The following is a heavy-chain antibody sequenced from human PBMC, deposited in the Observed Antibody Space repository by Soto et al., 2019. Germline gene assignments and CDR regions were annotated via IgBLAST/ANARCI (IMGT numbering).Heavy chain of an antibody. CDR2: VYYRGRS. Sequence: LSLTFTVSGGSVSNSNYYWGWIRQSPGKGLEWIGSVYYRGRSYSKSSVKSRVTISVDTSKNQFSLNLNSVTASDTAVYFCVSQRTSVLTQAYFDYWGPGALVTVSS. D-gene: IGHD2-8*01. V-gene: IGHV4-39*01. J-gene: IGHJ4*02. CDR3: VSQRTSVLTQAYFDY. CDR1: GGSVSNSNYY.